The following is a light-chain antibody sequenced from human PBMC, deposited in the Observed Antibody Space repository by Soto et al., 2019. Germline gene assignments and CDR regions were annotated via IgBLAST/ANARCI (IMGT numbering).Light chain of an antibody. J-gene: IGKJ2*01. CDR2: AAS. V-gene: IGKV1-39*01. Sequence: DIQMTQSPSSLSASVGDRVTITCRASQSITSSLNWYQQKPGKAPKLLIYAASSLQSGVPSRFSGSGSGTDFTLTISSLQPEDFATYYCQQSYSTLGYTFGQGTKLEIK. CDR1: QSITSS. CDR3: QQSYSTLGYT.